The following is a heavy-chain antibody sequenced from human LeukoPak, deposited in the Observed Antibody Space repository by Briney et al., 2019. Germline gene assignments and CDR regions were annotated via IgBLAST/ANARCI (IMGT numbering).Heavy chain of an antibody. D-gene: IGHD5-18*01. CDR2: ISWNSGSI. V-gene: IGHV3-9*01. Sequence: PGGSLRLSCAASGFTFDDYAMHWVRQAPGKGLEWVSGISWNSGSIGYADSVKGRFTISRDNAKNSLYLQMNSLRAEDTALYYCAKDRMDTGAWYFDLWGRGTLVTVSS. CDR3: AKDRMDTGAWYFDL. CDR1: GFTFDDYA. J-gene: IGHJ2*01.